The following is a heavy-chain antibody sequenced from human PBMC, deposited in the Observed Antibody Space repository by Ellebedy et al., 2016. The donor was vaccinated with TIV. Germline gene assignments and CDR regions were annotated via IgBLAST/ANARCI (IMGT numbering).Heavy chain of an antibody. CDR1: GYTFTGYY. CDR3: ARRGGGLYDILTFAFDY. J-gene: IGHJ4*02. Sequence: AASVKVSCKASGYTFTGYYMHWVRQAPGQGLEWMGWINPNSGGTNYAQKFQGRVTMTRDTSISPAYMELSRLRSDDTAVYYCARRGGGLYDILTFAFDYWGQGTLVTVSS. D-gene: IGHD3-9*01. V-gene: IGHV1-2*02. CDR2: INPNSGGT.